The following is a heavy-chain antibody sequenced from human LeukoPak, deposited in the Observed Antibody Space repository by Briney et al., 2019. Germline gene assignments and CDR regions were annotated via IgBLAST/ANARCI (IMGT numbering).Heavy chain of an antibody. V-gene: IGHV3-21*04. CDR1: GFTFSSYW. J-gene: IGHJ4*02. CDR3: SNHLYYGGNFVGLNY. CDR2: ISSSSSYI. Sequence: PGGSLRLSCAASGFTFSSYWMHWVRQAPGKGLEWVSSISSSSSYIYYADSVKGRFTISRDNSKNTLNLQGNSLRAEDTAVYYCSNHLYYGGNFVGLNYWGQGTLVTVSS. D-gene: IGHD4-23*01.